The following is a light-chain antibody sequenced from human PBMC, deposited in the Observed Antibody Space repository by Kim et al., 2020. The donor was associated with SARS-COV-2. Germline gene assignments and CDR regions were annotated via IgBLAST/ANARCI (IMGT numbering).Light chain of an antibody. V-gene: IGKV1-33*01. CDR2: DVS. J-gene: IGKJ4*01. CDR1: QDINVF. Sequence: DIQLSQSPSSLSASVGDRVTITCQASQDINVFLNCYQQRPGKAPKLLIHDVSNLETEVPSRFSGSGFGTDFTFTISSLQPEDIATYYCQQYDTLPVTFGGGTKVGIK. CDR3: QQYDTLPVT.